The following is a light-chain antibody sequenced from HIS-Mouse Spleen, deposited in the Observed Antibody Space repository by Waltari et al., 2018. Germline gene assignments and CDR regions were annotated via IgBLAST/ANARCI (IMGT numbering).Light chain of an antibody. CDR1: SSDAGGDHY. CDR3: SSYTSSSTPYV. CDR2: EVS. Sequence: QSALTQPASVSGSPGQSITIPCTGTSSDAGGDHYGPWYQQHPGKAPELRIYEVSNRPSGISNRFSGSKSGNTASLTISGLQAEDEADYYCSSYTSSSTPYVFGTGTKVTVL. V-gene: IGLV2-14*01. J-gene: IGLJ1*01.